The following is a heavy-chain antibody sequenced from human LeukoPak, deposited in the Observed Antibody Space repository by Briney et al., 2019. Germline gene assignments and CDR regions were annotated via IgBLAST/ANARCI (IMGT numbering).Heavy chain of an antibody. J-gene: IGHJ6*04. CDR3: ARSGGYSYGYYYGMDV. Sequence: SETLSLTCTVSGGSISSYYWSWIRQPPGKGPEWIGYIYYSGSTNYNPSLKSRVTISVDTSKNQFSLKLSSVTAADTAVYYCARSGGYSYGYYYGMDVWGKGTTVTVSS. CDR1: GGSISSYY. CDR2: IYYSGST. D-gene: IGHD5-18*01. V-gene: IGHV4-59*01.